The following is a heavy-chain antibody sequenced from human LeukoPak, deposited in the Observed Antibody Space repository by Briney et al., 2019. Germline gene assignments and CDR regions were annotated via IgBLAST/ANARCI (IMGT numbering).Heavy chain of an antibody. D-gene: IGHD3-10*01. Sequence: GGSLRLSCAASGFTFSNYAMSWVRQAPGKGLEWVSGVSGSGGVTYHADSVKGRFTISRDNSKNTLYLQMNSLRAEDTAVYYCAKMVSVLRDIWGQGTMVTVSS. J-gene: IGHJ3*02. CDR3: AKMVSVLRDI. CDR2: VSGSGGVT. V-gene: IGHV3-23*01. CDR1: GFTFSNYA.